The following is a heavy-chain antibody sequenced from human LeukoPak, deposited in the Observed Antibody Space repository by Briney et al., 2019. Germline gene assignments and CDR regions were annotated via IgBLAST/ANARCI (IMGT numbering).Heavy chain of an antibody. CDR1: GYTFTAFY. CDR2: INPNSGAT. Sequence: ASVKVSCKASGYTFTAFYMHWVRQAPGQGLEWMGWINPNSGATNYAQKFQGRVTMTRDTSISTAYMELSRLRSDDTAVYYCARAHLIAAAGYNWFDPWGQGTLVTVSA. V-gene: IGHV1-2*02. CDR3: ARAHLIAAAGYNWFDP. J-gene: IGHJ5*02. D-gene: IGHD6-13*01.